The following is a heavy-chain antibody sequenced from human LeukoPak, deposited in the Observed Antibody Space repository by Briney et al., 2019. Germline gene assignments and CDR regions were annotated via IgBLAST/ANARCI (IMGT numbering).Heavy chain of an antibody. V-gene: IGHV1-18*01. CDR2: INAYNGNT. J-gene: IGHJ6*02. CDR3: ARRDWRRYYYGMDV. D-gene: IGHD3/OR15-3a*01. Sequence: ASVKVSCKASGYTFTSYGISWVRQAPGQGLEWMGWINAYNGNTNYAQKLQGRVTMTTDTSTSTAYMELRSLRSDDTAVYYCARRDWRRYYYGMDVWGQGTTVTVSS. CDR1: GYTFTSYG.